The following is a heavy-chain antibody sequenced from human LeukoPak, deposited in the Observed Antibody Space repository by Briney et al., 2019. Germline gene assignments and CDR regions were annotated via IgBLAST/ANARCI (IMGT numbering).Heavy chain of an antibody. CDR1: GYSFTSYW. J-gene: IGHJ4*02. CDR3: ARQIVATIGRRGAFDY. D-gene: IGHD5-12*01. Sequence: GESLKISCKGSGYSFTSYWIGWVRQMPGKGLEWMWSIYPGESDTRYSPSFHGQLTISAEKSISTAYLQWSSLKASDTAMYYCARQIVATIGRRGAFDYWGQGTLVTVSS. V-gene: IGHV5-51*01. CDR2: IYPGESDT.